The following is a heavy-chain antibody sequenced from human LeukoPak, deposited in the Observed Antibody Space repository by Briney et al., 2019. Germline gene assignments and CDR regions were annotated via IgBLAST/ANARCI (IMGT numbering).Heavy chain of an antibody. CDR1: GYTFTNYY. V-gene: IGHV1-46*01. J-gene: IGHJ4*02. CDR3: AKEGNSGWVPKY. CDR2: INPSGATT. D-gene: IGHD6-19*01. Sequence: AASVKVSCKASGYTFTNYYMHWVRQAPGQGLEWMGMINPSGATTTYAQNFQGRVTMTRDASTRTAYMELSSLRSEDTAVYYCAKEGNSGWVPKYWGQGTLVTVSS.